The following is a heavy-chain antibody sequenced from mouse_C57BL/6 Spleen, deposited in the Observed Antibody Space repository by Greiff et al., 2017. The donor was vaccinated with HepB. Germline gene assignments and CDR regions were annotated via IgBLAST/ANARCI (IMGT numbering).Heavy chain of an antibody. CDR3: ARSDSNDYPYYFDY. J-gene: IGHJ2*01. CDR2: IDPSDSYT. V-gene: IGHV1-69*01. CDR1: GYTFTSYW. D-gene: IGHD2-12*01. Sequence: QVQLQQPGAELVMPGASVKLSCKASGYTFTSYWMHWVKQRPGQGLEWIGEIDPSDSYTNYNQKFKGKSTLTVDKSSSTAYMQLSSLTSEDSAVYYCARSDSNDYPYYFDYWGQGTTLTVSS.